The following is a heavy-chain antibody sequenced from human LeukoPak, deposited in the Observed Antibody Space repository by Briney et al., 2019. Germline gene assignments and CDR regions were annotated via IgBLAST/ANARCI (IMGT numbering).Heavy chain of an antibody. CDR2: ITSSSSYI. J-gene: IGHJ4*02. CDR1: GFTFSSYS. V-gene: IGHV3-21*01. CDR3: AREILLRGDYFDY. Sequence: GGSLRLSCAASGFTFSSYSMNWVRQAPGKGLEWVSSITSSSSYIYYGDSVKGRFTISRDNAKNSLYLQMNSLRAEDTAVYYCAREILLRGDYFDYWGQGTLVTVSS. D-gene: IGHD3-10*01.